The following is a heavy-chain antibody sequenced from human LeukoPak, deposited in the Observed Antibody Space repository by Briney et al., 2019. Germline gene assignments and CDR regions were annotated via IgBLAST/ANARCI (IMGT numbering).Heavy chain of an antibody. V-gene: IGHV3-66*01. Sequence: PGGSLRLSCAASGFTVSSYYMSWVRQAPGKGLEWVSVIYSSSSTYYTDSVKGRFTISRDNFKNTLYLQMNSLRAEDTAVYYCANYGDYRYPYYYGMDVWGQGTTVTVSS. CDR2: IYSSSST. CDR1: GFTVSSYY. J-gene: IGHJ6*02. D-gene: IGHD4-17*01. CDR3: ANYGDYRYPYYYGMDV.